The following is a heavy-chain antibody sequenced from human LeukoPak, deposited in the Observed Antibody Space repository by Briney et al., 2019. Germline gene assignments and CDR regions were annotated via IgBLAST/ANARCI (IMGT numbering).Heavy chain of an antibody. D-gene: IGHD6-13*01. Sequence: GSLRLSCAASGFTFSSYGMSWIRQPPGKGLEWIGEINHSGSTNYNPSLKSRVTISVDTSKNQFSLKLSSVTAADTAVYYCARRGYYSSSWYVFRYWGQGTLVTVSS. CDR2: INHSGST. V-gene: IGHV4-34*01. CDR1: GFTFSSYG. CDR3: ARRGYYSSSWYVFRY. J-gene: IGHJ4*02.